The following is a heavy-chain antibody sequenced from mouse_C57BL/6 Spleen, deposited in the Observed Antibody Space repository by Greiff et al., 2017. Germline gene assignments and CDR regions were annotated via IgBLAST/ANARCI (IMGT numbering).Heavy chain of an antibody. Sequence: QVQLQQSGPELVKPGASVKISCKASGYAFSSSWMNWVKQRPGKGLEWIGRIYPGDGDTNYNGKFKGKATLTADQSSSKAYMHRSSLTSEDSAVYFWARGVLLYSNYVGAMDYWGQGTSVTVSS. CDR1: GYAFSSSW. D-gene: IGHD2-5*01. CDR3: ARGVLLYSNYVGAMDY. V-gene: IGHV1-82*01. J-gene: IGHJ4*01. CDR2: IYPGDGDT.